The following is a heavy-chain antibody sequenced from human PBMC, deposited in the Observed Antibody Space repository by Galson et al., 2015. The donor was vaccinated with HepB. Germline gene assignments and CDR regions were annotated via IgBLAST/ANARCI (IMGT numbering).Heavy chain of an antibody. CDR1: GYTFTGYY. Sequence: SVKVSCKASGYTFTGYYMHWVRQAPGQGLEWMGWINPNSGGTNYAQEFQGWVTMTRDTSISTAYMELSRLRSDDTAVYYCARGAPLRAYGSGSVYFDYWGQGTLVTVSS. D-gene: IGHD3-10*01. CDR2: INPNSGGT. CDR3: ARGAPLRAYGSGSVYFDY. J-gene: IGHJ4*02. V-gene: IGHV1-2*04.